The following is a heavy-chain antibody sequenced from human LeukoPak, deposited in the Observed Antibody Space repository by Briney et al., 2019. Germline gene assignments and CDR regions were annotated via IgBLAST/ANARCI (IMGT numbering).Heavy chain of an antibody. J-gene: IGHJ4*02. CDR3: ARDFWGTSVGATGSQDY. CDR1: RGTFSSYA. Sequence: SVKVSCKASRGTFSSYAISWVRQAPGQGLEWMGGIIPIFGTANYAQKFQGRVTITADESTSTAYMELSSLRSEDTAVYYCARDFWGTSVGATGSQDYWGQGTLVTVSS. D-gene: IGHD1-26*01. V-gene: IGHV1-69*13. CDR2: IIPIFGTA.